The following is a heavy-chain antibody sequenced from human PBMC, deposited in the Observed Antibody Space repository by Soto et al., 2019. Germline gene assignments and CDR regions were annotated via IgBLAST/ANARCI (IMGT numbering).Heavy chain of an antibody. V-gene: IGHV4-34*01. CDR3: ARGATFDGGEQNWFDP. CDR1: GGSFSGYY. CDR2: INHSGST. D-gene: IGHD3-16*01. J-gene: IGHJ5*02. Sequence: PSETLSLTCAVYGGSFSGYYWSWIRQPPGKGLEWIGEINHSGSTNYNPSLKSRVTISVDTSKNQFSLKLSSVTAADTAVYYCARGATFDGGEQNWFDPWGQGTLVTVSS.